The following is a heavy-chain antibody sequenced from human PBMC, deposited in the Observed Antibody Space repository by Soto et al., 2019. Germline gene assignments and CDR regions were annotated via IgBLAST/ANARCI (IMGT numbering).Heavy chain of an antibody. J-gene: IGHJ3*02. D-gene: IGHD1-26*01. Sequence: GGSLRLSCAASGLTFYTAWMNWVCQAPGKGLEWVGRIKSKTDGGTTDYAAPVKGRFTISRDDSIDTLYLEMSSLKTEDTGVYFCTTDAQWGIWGQGTMVTVSS. CDR1: GLTFYTAW. CDR2: IKSKTDGGTT. V-gene: IGHV3-15*07. CDR3: TTDAQWGI.